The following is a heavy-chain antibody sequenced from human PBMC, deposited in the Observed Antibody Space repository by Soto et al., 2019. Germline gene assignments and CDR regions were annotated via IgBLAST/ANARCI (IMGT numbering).Heavy chain of an antibody. CDR3: ASLSHHIVVGLSRDAFDI. V-gene: IGHV3-33*01. J-gene: IGHJ3*02. Sequence: QVQLVESGGGVVQPGRSLRLSCAASGFTFSSYGMHWVRQAPGKGLEWVAVIWYDGSNKYYADSVKGRFTISRDNSKHTLYLQMNILRAEDTAVYYCASLSHHIVVGLSRDAFDIWGQGTMVTVSS. D-gene: IGHD2-2*01. CDR2: IWYDGSNK. CDR1: GFTFSSYG.